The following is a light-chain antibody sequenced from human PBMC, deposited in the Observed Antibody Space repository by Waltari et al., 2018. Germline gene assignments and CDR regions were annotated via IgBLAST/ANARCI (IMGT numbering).Light chain of an antibody. V-gene: IGKV3-11*01. CDR3: QQRGSWPLT. CDR1: QSISTY. Sequence: EIVLTQSPATLSLSPGERATLSCRASQSISTYLAWYQQKPGQAPRLLMDNASNRTTGIPARFSGSGTGTDFTLTVSSLEPEDFAVYYCQQRGSWPLTFGQGTKVEIK. J-gene: IGKJ2*01. CDR2: NAS.